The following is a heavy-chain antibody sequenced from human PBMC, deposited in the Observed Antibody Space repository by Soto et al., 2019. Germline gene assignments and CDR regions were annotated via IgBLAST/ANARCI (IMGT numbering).Heavy chain of an antibody. CDR3: ARDVSRSVYIGYYYGMDV. Sequence: PSQTLSLTCAISGDSVSSNSAAWNWIRQSPSRGLEWLGRTYYRSKWYNDYAVSVKSRITINPDTSKNQFSLQLNSVTPEDTAVYYCARDVSRSVYIGYYYGMDVWGQGTTVTVSS. CDR2: TYYRSKWYN. J-gene: IGHJ6*02. V-gene: IGHV6-1*01. CDR1: GDSVSSNSAA. D-gene: IGHD5-12*01.